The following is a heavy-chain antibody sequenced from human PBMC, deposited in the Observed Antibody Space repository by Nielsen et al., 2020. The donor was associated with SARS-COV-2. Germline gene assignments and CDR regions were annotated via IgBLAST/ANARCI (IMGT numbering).Heavy chain of an antibody. CDR2: IRGSGGGT. CDR3: ATTLNRAVPGSY. Sequence: GESLKISCSASGMTFSDYAMGWVRQAPGKGLEWVSGIRGSGGGTFYADSVRGRFTISRDNSKNTLYLQMNSLRAEDTAVYYCATTLNRAVPGSYWGQGTLVTVSS. J-gene: IGHJ4*02. CDR1: GMTFSDYA. V-gene: IGHV3-23*01. D-gene: IGHD6-19*01.